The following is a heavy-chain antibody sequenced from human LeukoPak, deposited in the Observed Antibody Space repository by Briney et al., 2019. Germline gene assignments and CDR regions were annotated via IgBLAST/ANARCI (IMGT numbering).Heavy chain of an antibody. Sequence: SETLSLTCAVYGGSFSGYYWSWIRQPPGKGLEWIGSIYYSGSTYYSYNPSLKSRLTISLDTSKNQFSLKLSSVTAADTAVYYCARDGGGSDYWGQGTLVTVSS. D-gene: IGHD2-15*01. CDR1: GGSFSGYY. CDR3: ARDGGGSDY. J-gene: IGHJ4*02. CDR2: IYYSGST. V-gene: IGHV4-34*01.